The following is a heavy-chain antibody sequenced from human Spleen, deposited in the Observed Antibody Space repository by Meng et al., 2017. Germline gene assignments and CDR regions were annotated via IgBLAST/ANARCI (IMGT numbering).Heavy chain of an antibody. Sequence: GGSLRLSCAASGFTFSSYSMNWVRQAPEKGLEWVSSISSESAHILYAESVKGRFIISRDNAKNSLFLQMNSLRAEDTAVYYCARDAIGGSLDYVWGTHSFDYWGQGALVTVSS. J-gene: IGHJ4*02. D-gene: IGHD3-16*01. CDR1: GFTFSSYS. V-gene: IGHV3-21*01. CDR2: ISSESAHI. CDR3: ARDAIGGSLDYVWGTHSFDY.